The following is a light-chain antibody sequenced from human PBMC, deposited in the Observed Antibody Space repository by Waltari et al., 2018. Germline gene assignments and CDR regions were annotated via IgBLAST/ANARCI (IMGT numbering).Light chain of an antibody. CDR2: DAS. Sequence: EIVLTQSPATLSLSPGERATLACRASQSVGSYLAWYQQKPGQAPRLHISDASLRASAIPARFSGTGSGTDFTLTISSLEPEDFAVYYCQQRTDWPPLTFGGGTKVEI. V-gene: IGKV3-11*01. CDR1: QSVGSY. J-gene: IGKJ4*01. CDR3: QQRTDWPPLT.